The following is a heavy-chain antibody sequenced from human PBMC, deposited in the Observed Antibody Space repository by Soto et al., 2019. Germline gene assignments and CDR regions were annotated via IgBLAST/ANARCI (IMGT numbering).Heavy chain of an antibody. CDR1: GGTFSSYA. CDR2: IIPIFGTA. Sequence: QVQLVQSGAEVTKPGSSEKVSCKASGGTFSSYAISWVRQAPGQGLEWMGGIIPIFGTANYAQKFQGRVTITADESTSTAYMELSSLRSEDTAVYYCARVVYFDWLLLGYFDYWGQGTLVTVSS. D-gene: IGHD3-9*01. CDR3: ARVVYFDWLLLGYFDY. V-gene: IGHV1-69*01. J-gene: IGHJ4*02.